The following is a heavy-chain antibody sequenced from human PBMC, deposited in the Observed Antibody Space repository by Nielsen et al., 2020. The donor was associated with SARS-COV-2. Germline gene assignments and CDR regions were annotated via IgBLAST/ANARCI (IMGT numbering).Heavy chain of an antibody. J-gene: IGHJ4*02. V-gene: IGHV2-5*02. Sequence: SGPTLVKPTQTLTLTCTFSGFSLSTSGVGVGWIRQPPGKALEWLALIYWDDDKRYSPSLKSRLTITKDTSKNQVVLTMTNMDPVDTATYYCARIHYYGSGSYEDYYFDYWGQGTLVTVSS. CDR1: GFSLSTSGVG. CDR2: IYWDDDK. D-gene: IGHD3-10*01. CDR3: ARIHYYGSGSYEDYYFDY.